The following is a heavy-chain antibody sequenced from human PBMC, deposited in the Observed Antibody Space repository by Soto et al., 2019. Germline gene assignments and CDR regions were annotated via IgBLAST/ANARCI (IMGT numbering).Heavy chain of an antibody. Sequence: QVQLQESGPGLVKPSQTLSLTCTVSGGSISSGGYYWSWIRQHPEKGLEWIGHIYHSGNTYYNPSLKSRVTLSVDTSKNQSSLKLSSVTAADTAVYYCARDASTSWHYLDYWGQGTLVTVSS. CDR1: GGSISSGGYY. J-gene: IGHJ4*02. D-gene: IGHD6-13*01. CDR3: ARDASTSWHYLDY. V-gene: IGHV4-31*03. CDR2: IYHSGNT.